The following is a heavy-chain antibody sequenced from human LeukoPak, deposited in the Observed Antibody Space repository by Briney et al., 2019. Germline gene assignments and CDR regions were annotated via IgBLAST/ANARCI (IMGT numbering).Heavy chain of an antibody. V-gene: IGHV3-30*04. D-gene: IGHD3-3*01. CDR2: ISDDGRNK. Sequence: GGSLRLSCAASRFTFSSYAMHWVRQAPGKGLEWVAAISDDGRNKYYADSVKGRFTMSRDNSKNTLYLQMDSLRTEDTAVYYCARVRSYDFWSGLGYWGQGTLVTVSS. CDR1: RFTFSSYA. J-gene: IGHJ4*02. CDR3: ARVRSYDFWSGLGY.